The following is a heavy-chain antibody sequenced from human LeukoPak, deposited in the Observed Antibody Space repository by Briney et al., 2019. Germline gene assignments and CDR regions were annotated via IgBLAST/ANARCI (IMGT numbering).Heavy chain of an antibody. V-gene: IGHV3-48*03. Sequence: TGGSLRLSCAASGFTFSSYEMSWVRQAPGKGLEWVSYISSNGNTIYYADSVKGRFTISRDNSKNSLYLQMNSLRAEDTALYYCATLGDIVVVVAATHYWGQGTLVTVPS. J-gene: IGHJ4*02. CDR2: ISSNGNTI. CDR1: GFTFSSYE. D-gene: IGHD2-15*01. CDR3: ATLGDIVVVVAATHY.